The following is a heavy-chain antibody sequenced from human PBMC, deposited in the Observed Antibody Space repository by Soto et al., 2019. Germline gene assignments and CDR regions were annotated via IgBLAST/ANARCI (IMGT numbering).Heavy chain of an antibody. J-gene: IGHJ4*02. CDR3: ATRSPAFDY. Sequence: GPKVKKPGASVKVSCKTSGYTFTSFGISWVRQAPGQGLEWMGWITTDKGKTNYAQKFQGRVTMTTDTSTSTAYMELRSLRSDDTAVYYCATRSPAFDYWGQGTLVTVSS. CDR2: ITTDKGKT. V-gene: IGHV1-18*01. CDR1: GYTFTSFG.